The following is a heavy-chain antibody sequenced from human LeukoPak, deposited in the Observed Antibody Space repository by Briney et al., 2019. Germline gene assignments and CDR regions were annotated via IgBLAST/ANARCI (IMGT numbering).Heavy chain of an antibody. CDR2: INPSGGST. CDR1: GYTFTSYY. V-gene: IGHV1-46*01. CDR3: ARDRSAYCSSTSCYDLGWFDP. J-gene: IGHJ5*02. Sequence: GASVKVSCKASGYTFTSYYMHWVRQAPGQGLEWMGIINPSGGSTSYAQKFQGRVTMTRDMSTSTVYMELSSLRSEDTAVYYCARDRSAYCSSTSCYDLGWFDPWGQGTLVTVSS. D-gene: IGHD2-2*01.